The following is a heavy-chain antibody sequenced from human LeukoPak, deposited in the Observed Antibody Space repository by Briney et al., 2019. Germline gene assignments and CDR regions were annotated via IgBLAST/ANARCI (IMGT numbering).Heavy chain of an antibody. D-gene: IGHD2-15*01. V-gene: IGHV1/OR15-1*04. CDR2: INPNSGGT. Sequence: ASVKVSCKASGYIFTDYYMHWVRQAPGQELGWMGRINPNSGGTNYAQKFQGRVTMTRDTSTSTVYMELSSLRSEDTAVYYCARDIVVVVAATHHWFDPWGQGTLVTVSS. J-gene: IGHJ5*02. CDR3: ARDIVVVVAATHHWFDP. CDR1: GYIFTDYY.